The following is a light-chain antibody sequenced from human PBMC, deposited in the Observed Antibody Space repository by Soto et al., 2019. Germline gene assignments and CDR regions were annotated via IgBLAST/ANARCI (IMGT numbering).Light chain of an antibody. J-gene: IGKJ4*01. V-gene: IGKV1-9*01. CDR2: AAS. CDR3: QQLNTYPVT. CDR1: QGISRY. Sequence: DIQLTQSPSSLSASVGDNVTITCRASQGISRYLSWYQQKPGRAPKLLISAASTLQSGVPARFSGSGSGTDFTLSITSLQPEDFATYYCQQLNTYPVTFGGGTKVDIK.